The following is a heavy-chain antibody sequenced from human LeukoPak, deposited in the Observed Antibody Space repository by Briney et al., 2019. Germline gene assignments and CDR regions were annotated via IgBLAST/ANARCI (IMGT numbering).Heavy chain of an antibody. D-gene: IGHD6-6*01. V-gene: IGHV3-48*03. CDR1: GFTFSSYE. J-gene: IGHJ6*03. Sequence: GGSLRLSCAASGFTFSSYEMNWVRQAPGKGLEWVSYISSSGSTIYYADSVKGQFTISRDNAKNSLYLQMNSLRAEDTAVYYCARARLDSSSSEYYYYMDVWGKGTTVTVSS. CDR3: ARARLDSSSSEYYYYMDV. CDR2: ISSSGSTI.